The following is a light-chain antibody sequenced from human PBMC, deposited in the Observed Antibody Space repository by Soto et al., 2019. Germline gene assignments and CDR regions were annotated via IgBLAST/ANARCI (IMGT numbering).Light chain of an antibody. CDR2: EVN. V-gene: IGLV2-8*01. CDR1: SSDVGGYNY. CDR3: SSYAGRSSV. Sequence: QSVLTQPPSASGSPGQSVAISCTGTSSDVGGYNYVSWYQQHPGKAPKLMIYEVNKRPSGVPDRFSGSKSGNTASLTVSGLQAEDEADYYCSSYAGRSSVFGTGTKVTVL. J-gene: IGLJ1*01.